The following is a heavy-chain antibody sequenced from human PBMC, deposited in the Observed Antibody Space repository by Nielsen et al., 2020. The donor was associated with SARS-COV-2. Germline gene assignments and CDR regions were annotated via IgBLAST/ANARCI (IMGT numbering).Heavy chain of an antibody. Sequence: SETLSLTCTVSGGSISSSSYYWGWIRQPPGKGLEWIGSIYYTGSTYYNPSLKSRVTISVDTSKNQFSLKLSSVTAADTAVYYCATNYYDFWSGETPTAWFDPWGQGTLVTVSS. V-gene: IGHV4-39*01. CDR1: GGSISSSSYY. CDR3: ATNYYDFWSGETPTAWFDP. CDR2: IYYTGST. J-gene: IGHJ5*02. D-gene: IGHD3-3*01.